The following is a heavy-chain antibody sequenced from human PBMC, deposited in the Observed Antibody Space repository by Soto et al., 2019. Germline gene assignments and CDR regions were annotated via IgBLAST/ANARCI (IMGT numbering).Heavy chain of an antibody. J-gene: IGHJ6*02. CDR1: GGSISSGGYY. Sequence: PSETLSLTCTVSGGSISSGGYYWSWIRQHPGKGLEWIGYIYYSGSTYYNPSLKSRVTISVDTSKNQFSLKLSSVTAADTAVYYCARDIAARQDYYYGMDVWGQGTTVTVSS. CDR3: ARDIAARQDYYYGMDV. V-gene: IGHV4-31*03. D-gene: IGHD6-6*01. CDR2: IYYSGST.